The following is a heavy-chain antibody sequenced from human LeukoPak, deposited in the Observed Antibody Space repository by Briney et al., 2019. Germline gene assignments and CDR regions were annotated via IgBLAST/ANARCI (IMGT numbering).Heavy chain of an antibody. D-gene: IGHD5-18*01. CDR3: ARDQGGYSYGTIDY. J-gene: IGHJ4*02. CDR2: ISSSISYI. CDR1: GFTFSSFS. V-gene: IGHV3-21*01. Sequence: PGGSLRLSCAASGFTFSSFSMNWVRQAPGEGLEWVSSISSSISYIYYADSVKGRFTIFRDNAKNSLSLQMNSLRAEDTAVYYCARDQGGYSYGTIDYWGQGTLVTVSS.